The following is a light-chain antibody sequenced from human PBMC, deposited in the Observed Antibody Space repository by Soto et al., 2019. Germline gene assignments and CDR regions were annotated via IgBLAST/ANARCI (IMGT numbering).Light chain of an antibody. J-gene: IGKJ4*01. CDR3: MQALQTPLT. Sequence: DLVMTQSPLSLPVTPGEPASISCRSSQSLLHSNGYNYLDWFVQKPGQSPQLLIYLGSNRASGVHDRFSGSGSGTDFTLIISRVEAEDVGVYYCMQALQTPLTFGGGTKVEIK. V-gene: IGKV2-28*01. CDR2: LGS. CDR1: QSLLHSNGYNY.